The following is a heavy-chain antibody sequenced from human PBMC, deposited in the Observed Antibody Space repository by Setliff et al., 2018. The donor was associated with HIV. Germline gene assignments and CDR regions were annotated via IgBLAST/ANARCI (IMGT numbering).Heavy chain of an antibody. D-gene: IGHD3-10*01. CDR3: TRHLPVYYGSGVSYYFDY. CDR1: GDAVSPYY. Sequence: SETLFLTCNVSGDAVSPYYWSWIRQPPGKGLEWIGYFANDGSTNYNPPLKSRVTISLDTSKNEVSLKLTSVTAADTAMYYCTRHLPVYYGSGVSYYFDYWGQGTLVTVSS. CDR2: FANDGST. V-gene: IGHV4-59*08. J-gene: IGHJ4*02.